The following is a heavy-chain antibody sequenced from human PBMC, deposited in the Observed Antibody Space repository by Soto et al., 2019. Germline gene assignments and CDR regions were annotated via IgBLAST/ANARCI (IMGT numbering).Heavy chain of an antibody. Sequence: SLKVSCTASLYTFTGYYMHWVRQAPGQGLEWMGWINPNSGGTNYAQKFQGWVTMTRDTSISTAYMELSRLRSDDTAVYYCARDPIYSYCSSTSCYYYGMDVWGQGTTVTVSS. CDR1: LYTFTGYY. CDR2: INPNSGGT. CDR3: ARDPIYSYCSSTSCYYYGMDV. V-gene: IGHV1-2*04. D-gene: IGHD2-2*01. J-gene: IGHJ6*02.